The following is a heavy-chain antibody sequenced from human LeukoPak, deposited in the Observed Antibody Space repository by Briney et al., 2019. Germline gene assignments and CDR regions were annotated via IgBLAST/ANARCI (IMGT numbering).Heavy chain of an antibody. CDR3: APGSYSVVDY. CDR1: GFSFSSYW. CDR2: INGGGYTT. J-gene: IGHJ4*02. Sequence: GGSLRLSCAASGFSFSSYWMHWVRQAPGKGLEWVSAINGGGYTTYYADSVKGRFTISRDSSKNTLYLQMNSLRAEDTAVYYCAPGSYSVVDYWGQGTLVTVSS. D-gene: IGHD1-26*01. V-gene: IGHV3-23*01.